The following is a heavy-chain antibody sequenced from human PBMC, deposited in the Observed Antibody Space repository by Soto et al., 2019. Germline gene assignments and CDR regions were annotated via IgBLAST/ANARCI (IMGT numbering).Heavy chain of an antibody. Sequence: QVQLQQGGAGLLKPSETLSLTCTDYGGSFTFSGYYWSWIRQPPGKGLEWIGEINHNGTTKYNPSLESQVPISLDTSKYHFSLDLTSVTAADTAVYYCVRGRILRLRFGDFDSWGQGTLVTVSS. CDR2: INHNGTT. D-gene: IGHD5-12*01. CDR3: VRGRILRLRFGDFDS. CDR1: GGSFTFSGYY. J-gene: IGHJ4*02. V-gene: IGHV4-34*01.